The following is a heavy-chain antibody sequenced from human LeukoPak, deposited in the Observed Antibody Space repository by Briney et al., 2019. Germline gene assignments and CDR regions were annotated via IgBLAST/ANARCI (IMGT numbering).Heavy chain of an antibody. CDR2: INSDGSST. Sequence: GGSLRLSCAASGLTFSSYWMHWVRQAPGKGLVWVSRINSDGSSTSYADSVKGRFTISRDNAKNTLYLQMNSLKAEDTAVYYCARLPTFYYDSSHYHYDYWGQGTLVTVSS. CDR3: ARLPTFYYDSSHYHYDY. CDR1: GLTFSSYW. D-gene: IGHD3-22*01. J-gene: IGHJ4*02. V-gene: IGHV3-74*01.